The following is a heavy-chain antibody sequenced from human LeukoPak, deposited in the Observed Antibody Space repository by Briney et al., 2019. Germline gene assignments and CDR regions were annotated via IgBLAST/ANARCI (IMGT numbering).Heavy chain of an antibody. D-gene: IGHD3-9*01. CDR2: IYYSGST. Sequence: SETLSLTCSGSGGSITSYYWSWIRQPPGKGLEWIGYIYYSGSTNYSPSLKSRVTVSVDTSKNQFSLKLRSVTAADTAVYYCARLGGLRYDAFDIWGQGTMVTVSS. CDR3: ARLGGLRYDAFDI. V-gene: IGHV4-59*08. CDR1: GGSITSYY. J-gene: IGHJ3*02.